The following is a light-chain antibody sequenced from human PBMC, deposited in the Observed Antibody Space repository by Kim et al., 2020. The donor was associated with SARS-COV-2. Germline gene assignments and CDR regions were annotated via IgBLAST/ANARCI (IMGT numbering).Light chain of an antibody. J-gene: IGLJ3*02. V-gene: IGLV4-69*01. CDR1: SWNSSYA. CDR3: QTWGTGSWV. Sequence: ASVKLTCTLSSWNSSYASAWHNQQPEKGPRYLMKLNSYGSHSKGDGIPDRFSGSSSGAERYLTISSLQSEDEADYYCQTWGTGSWVFGGGTQLTVL. CDR2: LNSYGSH.